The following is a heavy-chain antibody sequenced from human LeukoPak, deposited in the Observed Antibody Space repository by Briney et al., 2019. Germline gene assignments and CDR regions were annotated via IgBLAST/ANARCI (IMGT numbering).Heavy chain of an antibody. CDR2: IWYDGSNK. V-gene: IGHV3-33*01. Sequence: GRSLRLSCAASGFTFSSYGMHWVRQAPGKGLEWVAVIWYDGSNKYYADSVKGRFTISRDNSKNTLYLQMNSLRAKDTAVYYCARDYGELLLDYWGQGTLVTVSS. D-gene: IGHD1-26*01. CDR3: ARDYGELLLDY. CDR1: GFTFSSYG. J-gene: IGHJ4*02.